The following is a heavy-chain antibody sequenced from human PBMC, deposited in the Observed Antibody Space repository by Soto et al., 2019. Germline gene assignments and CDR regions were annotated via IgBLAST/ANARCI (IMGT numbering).Heavy chain of an antibody. J-gene: IGHJ5*02. CDR2: INAYNGNT. CDR1: GYTFISYG. Sequence: GASVKVSCKASGYTFISYGIHWVRQASGQRLEWMGWINAYNGNTKYSQKFQDRVTFTRDTSASTAYMELSSLTSGDAAVYYCARDLDDILTGPNFDPWGQGTLVTVSS. CDR3: ARDLDDILTGPNFDP. D-gene: IGHD3-9*01. V-gene: IGHV1-3*01.